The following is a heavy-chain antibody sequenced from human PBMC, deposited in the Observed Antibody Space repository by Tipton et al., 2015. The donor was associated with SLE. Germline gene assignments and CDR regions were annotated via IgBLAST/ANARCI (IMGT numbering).Heavy chain of an antibody. Sequence: TLSLTCTVSGDSINSDGFSWGWIRQPPGEGLEWITYISHTGRTAYNPSLKSRVTISVDGFENPFSLKLDSVTAADMAVYYCAKAHSGGAIAYWGQGTLVTVSS. CDR3: AKAHSGGAIAY. CDR1: GDSINSDGFS. CDR2: ISHTGRT. D-gene: IGHD2-15*01. V-gene: IGHV4-30-2*01. J-gene: IGHJ4*02.